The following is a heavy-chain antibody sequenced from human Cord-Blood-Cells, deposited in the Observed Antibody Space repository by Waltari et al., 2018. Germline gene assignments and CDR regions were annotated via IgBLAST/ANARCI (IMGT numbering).Heavy chain of an antibody. CDR2: ITAGNGTT. D-gene: IGHD3-22*01. J-gene: IGHJ4*02. CDR1: GYTFTSYA. V-gene: IGHV1-3*01. CDR3: ARHYYDSSGYYFDY. Sequence: QVQLVQSGAEVKKPGASVKVSCKASGYTFTSYAMHWVRQAPGQRHEWKGRITAGNGTTKYPQKFQVRATITRDAPASTGYMQRCSLRSEDTAVYYCARHYYDSSGYYFDYWGQGTLVTVSS.